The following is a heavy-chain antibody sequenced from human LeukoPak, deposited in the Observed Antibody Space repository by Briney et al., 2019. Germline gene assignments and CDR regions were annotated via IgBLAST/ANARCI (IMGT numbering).Heavy chain of an antibody. CDR3: AREGSHSGSYRSDAFDI. D-gene: IGHD1-26*01. J-gene: IGHJ3*02. Sequence: PGGSLRLSCAASGFTFSNYPMHWVRQAPGKGLEWVAVISYDGSNKYYADSVKGRFTISRDNSKNTLYLQMNSLRAEDTAVYYCAREGSHSGSYRSDAFDIWGQGTMVTVSS. CDR2: ISYDGSNK. V-gene: IGHV3-30*04. CDR1: GFTFSNYP.